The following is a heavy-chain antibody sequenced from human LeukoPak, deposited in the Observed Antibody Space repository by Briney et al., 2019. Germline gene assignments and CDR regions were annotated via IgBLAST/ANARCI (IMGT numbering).Heavy chain of an antibody. V-gene: IGHV3-23*01. Sequence: GGSLRLSCAASGFTFSNSAMSWVRQAPGKGLEWVSTFTGSGTTTFYADSVTGRFTISRDNSKGTLYLQMNSLRVEDTAIYYCAKLGRTMSTVQKLVVRYFDYWGQGALVTVSS. D-gene: IGHD1-1*01. CDR2: FTGSGTTT. CDR3: AKLGRTMSTVQKLVVRYFDY. J-gene: IGHJ4*02. CDR1: GFTFSNSA.